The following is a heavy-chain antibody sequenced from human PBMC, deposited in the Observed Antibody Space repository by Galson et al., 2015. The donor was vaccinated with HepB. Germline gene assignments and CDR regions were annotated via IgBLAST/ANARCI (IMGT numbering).Heavy chain of an antibody. D-gene: IGHD3-22*01. V-gene: IGHV1-46*01. CDR3: ASYKYYYDSSGNDPPDY. CDR1: GYTFTSYY. J-gene: IGHJ4*02. Sequence: SVKVSCKASGYTFTSYYMHWVRQAPGQGLEWMGIINPSGGSTSYAQKFQGRVTMTRDTSTSTVYMELSSLRSEDTAVYYCASYKYYYDSSGNDPPDYWGQGTLVTVSS. CDR2: INPSGGST.